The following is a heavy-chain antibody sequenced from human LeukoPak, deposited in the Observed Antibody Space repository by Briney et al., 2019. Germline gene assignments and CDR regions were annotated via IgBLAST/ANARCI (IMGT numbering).Heavy chain of an antibody. CDR3: ARRNDFDI. J-gene: IGHJ3*02. CDR2: IYSNEAT. CDR1: GXSITGYH. Sequence: PSETLSLTCTVSGXSITGYHWSWIRQPPGKGLEWIGYIYSNEATLYKPSLKSRVTISADTSKNQFSLKLTSVSAADTAIYYCARRNDFDIWGQGTMVTVSS. V-gene: IGHV4-4*08.